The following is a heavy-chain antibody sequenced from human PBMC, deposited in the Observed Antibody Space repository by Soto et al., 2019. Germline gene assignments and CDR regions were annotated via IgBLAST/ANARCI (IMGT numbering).Heavy chain of an antibody. J-gene: IGHJ6*02. CDR2: IIPILGIA. D-gene: IGHD3-10*01. V-gene: IGHV1-69*02. CDR1: GGTFSSYT. Sequence: SVKVSCKASGGTFSSYTISWVRQAPGQGLEWMGRIIPILGIANYAQKFQGRVTITADKSTSTAYMELSSLRSEDTAVYYCASRSIWFGELLTLYYYGMDVWGQGTTVTVSS. CDR3: ASRSIWFGELLTLYYYGMDV.